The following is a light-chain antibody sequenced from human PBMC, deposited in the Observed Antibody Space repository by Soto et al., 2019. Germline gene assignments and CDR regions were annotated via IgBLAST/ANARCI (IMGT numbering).Light chain of an antibody. CDR1: QSISTQ. CDR2: AAS. CDR3: QHYNSYSEA. Sequence: DTQMTQSPSTLSASVGDRVTIICRARQSISTQLAWYQQKPGKAPKLLIYAASTLQSGVPSRFSGSGSGTEFTLTISSLQPDDFATYYCQHYNSYSEAFGQGTKVDIK. J-gene: IGKJ1*01. V-gene: IGKV1-5*02.